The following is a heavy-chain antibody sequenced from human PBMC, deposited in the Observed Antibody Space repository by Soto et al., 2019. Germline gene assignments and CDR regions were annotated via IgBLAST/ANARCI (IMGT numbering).Heavy chain of an antibody. CDR3: ARGLGRRVAARSYYYYYYMDV. CDR1: GYTFTSYD. J-gene: IGHJ6*03. Sequence: VSVKVSCKASGYTFTSYDINWVRQATGQGLEWMGWMNPNSGNTGYAQKFQGRVTMTRNTSISTAYMELSSLRSEDTAVYYCARGLGRRVAARSYYYYYYMDVWGKGTTVIVSS. CDR2: MNPNSGNT. V-gene: IGHV1-8*01. D-gene: IGHD6-6*01.